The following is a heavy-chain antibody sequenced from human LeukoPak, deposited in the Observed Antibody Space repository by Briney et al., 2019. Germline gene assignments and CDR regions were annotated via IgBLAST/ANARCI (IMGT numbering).Heavy chain of an antibody. D-gene: IGHD6-19*01. Sequence: PSETLSLTCTVSGGSISSYYWSWIRQPPGKGLEWIGYIYYSGSTNYNPSLKSRVTISVDTSKNQFSLQLSSVTAADTAVYYCARGVGYSSGWYPYWGQGTLVTVSS. CDR2: IYYSGST. V-gene: IGHV4-59*01. CDR3: ARGVGYSSGWYPY. J-gene: IGHJ4*02. CDR1: GGSISSYY.